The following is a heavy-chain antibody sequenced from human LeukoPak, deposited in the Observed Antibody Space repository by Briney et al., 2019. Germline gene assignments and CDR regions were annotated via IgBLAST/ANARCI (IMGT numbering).Heavy chain of an antibody. CDR3: TRDLPVPSLVRGIITYGLIDY. J-gene: IGHJ4*02. V-gene: IGHV3-21*06. CDR1: GFTFSSIS. Sequence: GGSLRLSCEASGFTFSSISMNWVRQAPGKGLEWVSSISPDGETTYHADSVKGRFTTSRDNAKSSLYLQMNSLRAEDTALYYCTRDLPVPSLVRGIITYGLIDYWGQGTLVTVSS. CDR2: ISPDGETT. D-gene: IGHD3-10*01.